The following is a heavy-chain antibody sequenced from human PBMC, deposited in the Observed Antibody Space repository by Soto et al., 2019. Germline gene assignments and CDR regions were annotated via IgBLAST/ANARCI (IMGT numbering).Heavy chain of an antibody. CDR2: INPNSGGT. Sequence: ASVKVSCKASGYTFTGYYMHWVRQAPGQGLEWMGWINPNSGGTNYAQKFQGRVTMTRDTSISTAYMELSRLRSDDTAVYYCARDVKIFGVARDFDIWGQGTMVTVSS. V-gene: IGHV1-2*02. J-gene: IGHJ3*02. D-gene: IGHD3-3*01. CDR1: GYTFTGYY. CDR3: ARDVKIFGVARDFDI.